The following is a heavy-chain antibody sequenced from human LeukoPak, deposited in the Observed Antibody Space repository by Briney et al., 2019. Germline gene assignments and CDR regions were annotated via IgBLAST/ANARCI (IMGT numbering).Heavy chain of an antibody. CDR2: FSGSGGST. Sequence: GSLRPSCATSGFHLSRLAMDWVRQGPRKGAGGVPAFSGSGGSTYYADSVKGRFTISRDNSRNTLYLQMNSLRAEDTAVYYCAKGARVVGRTRNWFDPWGQGTLVTVSS. J-gene: IGHJ5*02. CDR3: AKGARVVGRTRNWFDP. V-gene: IGHV3-23*01. D-gene: IGHD2-15*01. CDR1: GFHLSRLA.